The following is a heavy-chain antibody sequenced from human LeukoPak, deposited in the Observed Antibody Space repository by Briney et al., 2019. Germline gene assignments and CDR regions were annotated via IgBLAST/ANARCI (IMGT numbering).Heavy chain of an antibody. CDR2: ISGSGAGT. J-gene: IGHJ4*02. V-gene: IGHV3-23*01. Sequence: PGGSLRLSCTVSGFTFSDYAISWVRQAPGKGLEWVSSISGSGAGTYYADSVKGRFTISRDNSKNTLYVQMNNLRVEDTAVYYCARNGRNIAATGYYFHYWGQGTLVTVS. CDR3: ARNGRNIAATGYYFHY. D-gene: IGHD6-13*01. CDR1: GFTFSDYA.